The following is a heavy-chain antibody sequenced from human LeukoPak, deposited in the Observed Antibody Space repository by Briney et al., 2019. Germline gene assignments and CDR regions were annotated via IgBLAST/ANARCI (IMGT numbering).Heavy chain of an antibody. D-gene: IGHD3-22*01. CDR2: ISSSSSYI. CDR3: ARRLYDSSGYAPWYYYGMDV. V-gene: IGHV3-21*01. CDR1: GFTFSSYS. J-gene: IGHJ6*02. Sequence: GGSLRLSCAASGFTFSSYSMNWVRQAPGKGLEWVSSISSSSSYIYYADSVKGRFTISRDNAKNSLYLQMNSLRAEDTAVYYCARRLYDSSGYAPWYYYGMDVWGQGTTVTVSS.